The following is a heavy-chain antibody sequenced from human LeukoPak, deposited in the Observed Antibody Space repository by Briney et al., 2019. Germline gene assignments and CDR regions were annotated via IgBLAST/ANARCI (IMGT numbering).Heavy chain of an antibody. CDR2: ISGSGGST. CDR1: GFTFSSYA. V-gene: IGHV3-23*01. D-gene: IGHD2-15*01. J-gene: IGHJ4*02. Sequence: GGSLRLSCAASGFTFSSYAMSWVRQAPGKGLEWVSAISGSGGSTYYADSVKGRFTISRDNSKNTLYLQMNSLRAEDTAVYYCAKAHYLFRCSGGSCYYDYWGQGTLVTVSS. CDR3: AKAHYLFRCSGGSCYYDY.